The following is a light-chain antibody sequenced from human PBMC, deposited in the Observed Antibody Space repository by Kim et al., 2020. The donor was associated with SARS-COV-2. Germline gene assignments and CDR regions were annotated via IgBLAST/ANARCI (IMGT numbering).Light chain of an antibody. CDR3: QSTDTTGSYEL. CDR1: ALPDQY. Sequence: PGQTARITCSGEALPDQYVYWYQQKPGQAPVLLIYEDSVRPSGVPERFSGSSSETLATLTVNGVQVDDEADYYCQSTDTTGSYELFAGGTRLTVL. V-gene: IGLV3-25*03. J-gene: IGLJ3*02. CDR2: EDS.